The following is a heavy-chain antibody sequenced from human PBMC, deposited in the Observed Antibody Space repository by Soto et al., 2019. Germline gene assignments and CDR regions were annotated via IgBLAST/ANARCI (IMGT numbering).Heavy chain of an antibody. D-gene: IGHD3-10*01. CDR2: IYYSGST. J-gene: IGHJ6*03. V-gene: IGHV4-59*08. CDR1: GGSISSYY. Sequence: SETLSLTCTVSGGSISSYYWSWIRQPPGKGLEWIGYIYYSGSTNYNPSLKSRVTISVDTSKNQFSLKLSSVTAADTAVYYCARHAELWFGELYPRSYYYYMDVWGKGTTVTVSS. CDR3: ARHAELWFGELYPRSYYYYMDV.